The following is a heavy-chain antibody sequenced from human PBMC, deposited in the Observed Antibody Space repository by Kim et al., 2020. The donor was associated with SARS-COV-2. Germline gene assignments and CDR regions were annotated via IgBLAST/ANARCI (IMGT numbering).Heavy chain of an antibody. CDR3: ARETGYSGGITIFGVTPPDDAFDI. CDR1: GGTFSSYA. CDR2: IIPIFGTA. V-gene: IGHV1-69*13. Sequence: SVKVSCKASGGTFSSYAISWVRQAPGQGLEWMGGIIPIFGTANYAQKFQGRVTITADESTSTAYMELSSLRSEDTAVYYCARETGYSGGITIFGVTPPDDAFDIWGQGTMVTVSS. J-gene: IGHJ3*02. D-gene: IGHD3-3*01.